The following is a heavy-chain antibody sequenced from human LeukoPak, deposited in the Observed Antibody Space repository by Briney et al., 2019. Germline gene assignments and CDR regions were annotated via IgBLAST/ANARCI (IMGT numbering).Heavy chain of an antibody. CDR2: ISYDGSNK. V-gene: IGHV3-30*03. J-gene: IGHJ6*02. Sequence: GGSLRLSCAASGFTFDDYAMHWVRQAPGKGLEWVAVISYDGSNKYYADSVKGRFTISRDNSKNTLYLQMNSLRAEDTAVYYCAGYHYYYGMDVWGQGTTVTVSS. CDR1: GFTFDDYA. CDR3: AGYHYYYGMDV.